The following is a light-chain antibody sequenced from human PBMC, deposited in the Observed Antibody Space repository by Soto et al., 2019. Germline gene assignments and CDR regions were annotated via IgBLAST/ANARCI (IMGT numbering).Light chain of an antibody. CDR1: QSVSSSY. CDR2: GAS. J-gene: IGKJ4*01. Sequence: EIVLTQSPGTLSLSPGERATLSCRASQSVSSSYLAWYQQKPGQAPRLLMYGASSRATGTPARFSGSGSGTDFTLTISSLEPEDSAVYYCQQRDYWLTFGGGTKLEI. CDR3: QQRDYWLT. V-gene: IGKV3D-20*02.